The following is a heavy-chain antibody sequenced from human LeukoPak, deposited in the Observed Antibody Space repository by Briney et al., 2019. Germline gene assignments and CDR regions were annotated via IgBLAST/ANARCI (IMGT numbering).Heavy chain of an antibody. CDR3: ARGGGILTGRHFDY. V-gene: IGHV1-8*01. CDR2: MNPNSGNT. J-gene: IGHJ4*02. D-gene: IGHD3-9*01. CDR1: GYTFTSYD. Sequence: ASVKVSCKASGYTFTSYDINRVRQAPGQGLEWMGWMNPNSGNTGYAQKFQGRVTITRDTSISTAYMELSSLRSEDTAVYYCARGGGILTGRHFDYWGQGTLVTVSS.